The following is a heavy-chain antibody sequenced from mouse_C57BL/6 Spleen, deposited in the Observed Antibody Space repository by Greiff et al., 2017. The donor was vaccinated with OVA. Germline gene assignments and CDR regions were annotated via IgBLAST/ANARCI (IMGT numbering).Heavy chain of an antibody. CDR1: GFSLTSYG. Sequence: VQLVESGPGLVQPSQSLSITCTVSGFSLTSYGVHWVRQSPGKGLEWLGVIWSGGSTDYNAAFISRLSISKDNSKSQVFFKMNSLQADDTAIYYCARNDYDEGAWFAYWGQGTLVTVSA. V-gene: IGHV2-2*01. J-gene: IGHJ3*01. CDR3: ARNDYDEGAWFAY. CDR2: IWSGGST. D-gene: IGHD2-4*01.